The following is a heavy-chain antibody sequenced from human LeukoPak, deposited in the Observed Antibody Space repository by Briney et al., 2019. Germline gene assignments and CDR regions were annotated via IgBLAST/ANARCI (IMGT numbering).Heavy chain of an antibody. CDR1: GYTFTSSY. V-gene: IGHV1-18*01. CDR2: ISAYNGRT. D-gene: IGHD1-26*01. Sequence: GAPVKVSCKASGYTFTSSYINWVRQAPGQRLELMGWISAYNGRTNYAQKFQGRVTMTTDSSTSTAYMDLTSLRSDDTAVYYCARGGTYYPCIDYWGQGTLVTVSS. J-gene: IGHJ4*02. CDR3: ARGGTYYPCIDY.